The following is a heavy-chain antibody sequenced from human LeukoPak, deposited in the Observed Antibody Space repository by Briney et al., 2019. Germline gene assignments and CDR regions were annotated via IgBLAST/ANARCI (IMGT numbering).Heavy chain of an antibody. J-gene: IGHJ4*02. CDR2: ISSSGSTI. CDR1: GLTFSDYY. CDR3: ARDRDYSSSWSYYFDY. Sequence: GGSLRLSCAVSGLTFSDYYMSWIRQAPGKGLEWVSYISSSGSTIYYADSVKGRFTISRDNAKNSLYLQMNSLRAEDTAVYYCARDRDYSSSWSYYFDYWGQGTLVTVSS. V-gene: IGHV3-11*01. D-gene: IGHD6-13*01.